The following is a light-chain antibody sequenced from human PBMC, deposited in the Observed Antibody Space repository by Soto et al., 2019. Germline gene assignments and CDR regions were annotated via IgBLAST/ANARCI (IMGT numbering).Light chain of an antibody. Sequence: DIQMTQSPSTLSASVGDRVTITFRASQSISSWLAWYQQKPGTAPKLLIYAASSLQSGVPSRFSGSGSGTDFTLTISSLQPEDFATYYCQQSYSTPWTFGQGTKVDIK. V-gene: IGKV1-39*01. CDR2: AAS. CDR1: QSISSW. J-gene: IGKJ1*01. CDR3: QQSYSTPWT.